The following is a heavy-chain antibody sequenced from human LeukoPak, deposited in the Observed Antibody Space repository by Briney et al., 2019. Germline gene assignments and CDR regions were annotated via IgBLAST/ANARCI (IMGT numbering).Heavy chain of an antibody. J-gene: IGHJ3*02. CDR1: GGSISSYY. CDR2: IYTSGST. CDR3: VRDLLRHDAFDI. V-gene: IGHV4-4*07. D-gene: IGHD1-26*01. Sequence: PSETLSLTCTVSGGSISSYYWSWIRQPAGKGLEWIGRIYTSGSTNYNPSLKSRVTMSVDTSKNQFSLKLSTVTAADTAVYYCVRDLLRHDAFDIWGQGTTVTVSS.